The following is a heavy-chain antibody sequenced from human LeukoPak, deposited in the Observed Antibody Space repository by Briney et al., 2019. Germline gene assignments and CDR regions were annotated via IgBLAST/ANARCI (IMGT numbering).Heavy chain of an antibody. CDR1: GGTLGTYA. D-gene: IGHD5-18*01. CDR2: ISPMFGIA. Sequence: RASVKVSCKASGGTLGTYAVSWVRQAPGQGLEWMGRISPMFGIANYTQKFQGRLTITTDESTNTAYMELSSLTSEDTAVYYCARENSWIQPYMDVWGKGTTVIVS. J-gene: IGHJ6*03. V-gene: IGHV1-69*05. CDR3: ARENSWIQPYMDV.